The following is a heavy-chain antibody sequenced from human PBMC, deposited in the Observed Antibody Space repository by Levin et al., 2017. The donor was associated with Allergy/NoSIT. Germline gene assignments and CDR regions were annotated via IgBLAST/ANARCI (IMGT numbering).Heavy chain of an antibody. V-gene: IGHV3-9*01. CDR2: ISWNSGRI. D-gene: IGHD1-20*01. CDR3: AKDITITVSLPDY. Sequence: PGGSLRLSCAASGFTFDDYAMHWVRQAPGKGLEWVSGISWNSGRIGYADSVKGRFTISRDNAKNSLYLQMNSLRAEDTALYCCAKDITITVSLPDYWGQGTLVTVSS. CDR1: GFTFDDYA. J-gene: IGHJ4*02.